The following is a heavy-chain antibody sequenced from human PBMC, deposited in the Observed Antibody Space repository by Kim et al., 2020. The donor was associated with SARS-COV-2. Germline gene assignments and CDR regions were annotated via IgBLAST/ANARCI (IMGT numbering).Heavy chain of an antibody. CDR2: INHSGST. CDR1: GGSFSDYN. Sequence: SETLSLTCAVYGGSFSDYNWSWIRQPPGKGLEWIGEINHSGSTSHSPSLRSRLTISVDTSKSQFSLRLKSVTAADTAVYYCARGRAGVVPAPVLGLGPYYDYYARDVWGQGTAVAVSS. D-gene: IGHD3-3*01. V-gene: IGHV4-34*01. J-gene: IGHJ6*02. CDR3: ARGRAGVVPAPVLGLGPYYDYYARDV.